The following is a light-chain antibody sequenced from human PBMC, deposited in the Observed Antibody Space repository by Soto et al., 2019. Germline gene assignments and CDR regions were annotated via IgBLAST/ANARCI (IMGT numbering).Light chain of an antibody. CDR1: QGINSY. CDR2: AAS. CDR3: QQLNSYPSST. J-gene: IGKJ4*01. V-gene: IGKV1-9*01. Sequence: IQLTQWPSSLSGSVVDRVTITCRASQGINSYLAWYQQKPGKSPKLLIYAASTLQSGVPSRFSGSESGTDFTLTISSLQPEDFATYYCQQLNSYPSSTFGGGTKVDIK.